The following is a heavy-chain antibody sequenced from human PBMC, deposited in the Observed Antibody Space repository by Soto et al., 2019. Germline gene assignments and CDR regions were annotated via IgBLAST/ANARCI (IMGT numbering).Heavy chain of an antibody. Sequence: SVKVSCKASGCTFSSYAISWVRQAPGQGLEWMGGIIPIFGTANYAQKFQGRVTITADESTSTAYMELSSLRSEDTAVYYCARSTTRYCSSPSGEGGQPYNWFDPWGQGTLVTVSS. V-gene: IGHV1-69*13. CDR1: GCTFSSYA. D-gene: IGHD2-2*01. J-gene: IGHJ5*02. CDR3: ARSTTRYCSSPSGEGGQPYNWFDP. CDR2: IIPIFGTA.